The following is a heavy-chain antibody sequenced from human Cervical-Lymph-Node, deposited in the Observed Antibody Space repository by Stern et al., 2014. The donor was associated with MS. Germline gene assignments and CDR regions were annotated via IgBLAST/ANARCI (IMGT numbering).Heavy chain of an antibody. Sequence: QLQLQESGPGLVKPSGTLSLTCAVSGGSISSSNWWSWVRQPPGQGLEGIGEIYHNGSTNYKPSLKSRVTISVDKSKTQFSLKLSSVTAADTAVYYCAREGYSSSYDAFDIWGQGTMVTVSS. CDR2: IYHNGST. J-gene: IGHJ3*02. CDR3: AREGYSSSYDAFDI. CDR1: GGSISSSNW. D-gene: IGHD6-6*01. V-gene: IGHV4-4*02.